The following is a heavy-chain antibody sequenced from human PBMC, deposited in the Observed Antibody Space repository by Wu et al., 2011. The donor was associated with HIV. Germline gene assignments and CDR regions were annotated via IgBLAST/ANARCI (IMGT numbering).Heavy chain of an antibody. J-gene: IGHJ6*02. CDR1: GYTFIGYY. Sequence: QVQLVQSGAEVKKPGASVKVSCKASGYTFIGYYMHWVRQAPGQGLEWMGWISTYSGNTKYAQRLQGRVSMTTDTPANIAYMELRSLRSDDTAVYYCARDESGSSSFYGMDVWGQGTTVTVSS. CDR2: ISTYSGNT. D-gene: IGHD1-26*01. CDR3: ARDESGSSSFYGMDV. V-gene: IGHV1-18*04.